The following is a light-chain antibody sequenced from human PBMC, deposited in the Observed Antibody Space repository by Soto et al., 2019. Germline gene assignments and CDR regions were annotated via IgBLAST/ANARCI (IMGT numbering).Light chain of an antibody. V-gene: IGKV4-1*01. CDR1: QSVLYSSNNKNY. CDR3: QQYYRTPIT. Sequence: DIVMTQSPDSLAVSLGERATINCKSSQSVLYSSNNKNYLAGYQQKPGQPPKLLIYWASTRESGVPDRFSGSWSGTDFTLTISSLQAEDVAVYSCQQYYRTPITFGPGTKVDIK. J-gene: IGKJ3*01. CDR2: WAS.